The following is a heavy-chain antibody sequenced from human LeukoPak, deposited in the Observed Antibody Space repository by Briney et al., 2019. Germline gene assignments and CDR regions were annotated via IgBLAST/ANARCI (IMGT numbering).Heavy chain of an antibody. D-gene: IGHD3-9*01. V-gene: IGHV4-34*01. CDR2: INHSGST. CDR1: GGSFSCYY. Sequence: PSETLSLTCAVYGGSFSCYYWSWIRQPPGKGLEWIGEINHSGSTNYNPSLKSRVTISVDTSKNQFSLKLSSVTAADTAVYYCVRVAVLRYFDWLSSISYFDYWGQGTLVTVSS. CDR3: VRVAVLRYFDWLSSISYFDY. J-gene: IGHJ4*02.